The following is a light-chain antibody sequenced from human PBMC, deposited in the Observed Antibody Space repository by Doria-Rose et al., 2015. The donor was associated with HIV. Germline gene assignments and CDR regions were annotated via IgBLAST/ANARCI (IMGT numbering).Light chain of an antibody. CDR2: WAS. V-gene: IGKV4-1*01. J-gene: IGKJ3*01. CDR1: QSLLYTSKDY. Sequence: DIRVTQSPESLGMSLGERATLNCKSNQSLLYTSKDYLAWYQQKPGQPPKLLIYWASTRQSGASARFSGSGSGTDFTLTISSLEAEDVAAYYCQQYYDTPSFGPGTTVDIK. CDR3: QQYYDTPS.